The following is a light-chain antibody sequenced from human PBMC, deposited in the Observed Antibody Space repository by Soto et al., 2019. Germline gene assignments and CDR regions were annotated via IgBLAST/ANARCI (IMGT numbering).Light chain of an antibody. CDR2: EVS. CDR1: SSDVGNYNL. V-gene: IGLV2-23*02. CDR3: CSYAGSSTYV. Sequence: QSVLTQPASVSGSPGQSITISCTGTSSDVGNYNLVSWYQQHPGKAPKLMIYEVSKRPSVVSNRFSGSKSGNTASLTISGLQAEDEADYSCCSYAGSSTYVFGSGTKLTVL. J-gene: IGLJ1*01.